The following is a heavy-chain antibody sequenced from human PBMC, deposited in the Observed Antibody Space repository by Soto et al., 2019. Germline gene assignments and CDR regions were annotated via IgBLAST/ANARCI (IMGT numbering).Heavy chain of an antibody. Sequence: EVQLVESGGGLVQPGGSLKLSCAASGFTFSGSAMHWVRQASGKGLEWVGRIRSKANSYATAYAASVKGRFTISRDDXKXTXYXKVNSLKIEDTAVYYCTRHALQFCGGDCYLLPYFDLWGRGTLVTVSS. J-gene: IGHJ2*01. CDR1: GFTFSGSA. CDR2: IRSKANSYAT. CDR3: TRHALQFCGGDCYLLPYFDL. D-gene: IGHD2-21*02. V-gene: IGHV3-73*02.